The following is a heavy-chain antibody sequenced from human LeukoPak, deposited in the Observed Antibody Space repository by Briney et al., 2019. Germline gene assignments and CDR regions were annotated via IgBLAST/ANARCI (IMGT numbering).Heavy chain of an antibody. CDR2: INSDGSST. Sequence: GGCLRLSCAASGFTFSTFWMHWVRQAPGKGLVWVSGINSDGSSTTYADSVKGRFTISRDNAKNTLYLQMNNLRAEDTAVYYCARGRYYGMDVWGQGTTVTVSS. CDR1: GFTFSTFW. V-gene: IGHV3-74*03. J-gene: IGHJ6*02. CDR3: ARGRYYGMDV.